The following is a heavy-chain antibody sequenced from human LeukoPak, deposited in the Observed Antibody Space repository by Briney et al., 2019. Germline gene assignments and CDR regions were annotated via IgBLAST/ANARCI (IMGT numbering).Heavy chain of an antibody. D-gene: IGHD2-15*01. J-gene: IGHJ5*02. Sequence: SETLSLTCTVSGGSMNSYYWSWVRQPPGKGLEWIAYIYYLGSTSYSPSLRGRGSISVDTSKNQFSLKLSSVTAADTAVYYCARGYRYCSGGSCYLNWFDPWGQGTLVTVSS. CDR3: ARGYRYCSGGSCYLNWFDP. CDR2: IYYLGST. V-gene: IGHV4-59*01. CDR1: GGSMNSYY.